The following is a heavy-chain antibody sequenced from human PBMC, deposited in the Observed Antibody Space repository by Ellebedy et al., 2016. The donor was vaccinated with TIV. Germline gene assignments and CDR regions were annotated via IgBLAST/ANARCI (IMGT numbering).Heavy chain of an antibody. J-gene: IGHJ4*02. CDR3: ARTMVRGVLVIGKFDF. Sequence: LSLTCAASGFRFDDYGMSWVRQAPGKGLEWVSGISWNGGSTRYGDSVKGRFTISRDNAKNSLYLQMNSLRAEDTALYYCARTMVRGVLVIGKFDFWGQGTLVTVSS. CDR1: GFRFDDYG. D-gene: IGHD3-10*01. CDR2: ISWNGGST. V-gene: IGHV3-20*04.